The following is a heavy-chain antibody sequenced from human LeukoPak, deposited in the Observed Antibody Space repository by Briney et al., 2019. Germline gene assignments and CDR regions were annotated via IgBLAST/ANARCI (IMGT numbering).Heavy chain of an antibody. D-gene: IGHD3-22*01. J-gene: IGHJ4*02. CDR2: INHSGST. CDR1: GGSLSGYY. CDR3: ARDLYYDSSGYYLH. V-gene: IGHV4-34*01. Sequence: SETLSLTCAVYGGSLSGYYWSWIRQPPGKGLEWIGEINHSGSTNYNPSLKSRITISVDTSKNQFSLKLSSVTAADTAVYYCARDLYYDSSGYYLHWGQGTLVTVSS.